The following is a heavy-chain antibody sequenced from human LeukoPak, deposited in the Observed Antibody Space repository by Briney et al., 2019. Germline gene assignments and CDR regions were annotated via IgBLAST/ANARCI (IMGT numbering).Heavy chain of an antibody. CDR3: ARGARKGDDYGGFFDY. V-gene: IGHV3-7*01. Sequence: QPGGSLRLSCAASGFTFNSHWMSWVRQAPGKGLEWVANIKEDGTEKFYVDSVKGRFTVSRDNARASVFLQMNSLRAEDTAVYYCARGARKGDDYGGFFDYWGQGTLVTVSS. J-gene: IGHJ4*02. CDR2: IKEDGTEK. CDR1: GFTFNSHW. D-gene: IGHD4-23*01.